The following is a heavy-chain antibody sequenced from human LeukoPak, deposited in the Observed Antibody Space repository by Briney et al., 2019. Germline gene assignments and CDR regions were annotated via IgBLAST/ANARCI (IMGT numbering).Heavy chain of an antibody. CDR3: ATVFKGSSLEDY. CDR2: IKNDESTA. V-gene: IGHV3-74*03. CDR1: GFTITNNW. D-gene: IGHD1-26*01. J-gene: IGHJ4*02. Sequence: GGSLRLSCVASGFTITNNWMYWVRRAPGRGLVWVSRIKNDESTAVYADSVKGRFTISRDNAKNTLYLQMNSLRVEDTAVYYCATVFKGSSLEDYWGQGTRVTVYS.